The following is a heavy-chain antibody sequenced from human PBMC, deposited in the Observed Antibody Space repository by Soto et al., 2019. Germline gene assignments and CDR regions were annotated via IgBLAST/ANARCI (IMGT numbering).Heavy chain of an antibody. CDR1: GGTFSSYT. CDR2: IIPILGIA. J-gene: IGHJ3*02. V-gene: IGHV1-69*02. CDR3: ATTQNYCSSTSCYGAFDI. Sequence: SVKVSCKASGGTFSSYTISWVRQAPGQGLEWMGRIIPILGIANYAKKFQGRVTITADKSTSTAYMELSSLRSEDTAVYYCATTQNYCSSTSCYGAFDIWGQGTMVTVSS. D-gene: IGHD2-2*01.